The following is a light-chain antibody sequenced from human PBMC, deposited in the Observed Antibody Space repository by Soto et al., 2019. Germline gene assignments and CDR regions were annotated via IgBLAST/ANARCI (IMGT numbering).Light chain of an antibody. CDR1: QSVLYSSNNKNY. CDR2: WAS. Sequence: DIVMTQFPDSLAVSLGERATINCKSSQSVLYSSNNKNYLAWYQQKPGQPPKLLIYWASTRESGVPDRFSGSGSGTHFTLTISSLQAEDVAVYYCQQYYSTPLTFGQGTKLEIK. J-gene: IGKJ2*01. CDR3: QQYYSTPLT. V-gene: IGKV4-1*01.